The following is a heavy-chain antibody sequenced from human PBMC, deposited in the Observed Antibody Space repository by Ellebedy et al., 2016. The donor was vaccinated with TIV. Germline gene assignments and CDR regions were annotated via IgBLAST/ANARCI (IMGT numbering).Heavy chain of an antibody. J-gene: IGHJ4*02. CDR3: ARVQYYYDSSGYFY. V-gene: IGHV3-21*01. Sequence: GGSLRLXXAASGFTFSSYSMNWVRQAPGKGLEWVSSISSSSSYIYYADSVKGRFTISRDNAKNSLYLQMNSLRAEDTAVYYCARVQYYYDSSGYFYWGQGTLVTVSS. CDR1: GFTFSSYS. CDR2: ISSSSSYI. D-gene: IGHD3-22*01.